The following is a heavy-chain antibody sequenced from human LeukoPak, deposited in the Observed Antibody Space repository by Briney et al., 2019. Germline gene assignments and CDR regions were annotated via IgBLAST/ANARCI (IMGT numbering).Heavy chain of an antibody. V-gene: IGHV1-2*02. CDR2: VNPNTGGT. CDR1: GYTFIDYY. CDR3: VRAKEVVAPILAWFDP. Sequence: GASVKVSCKASGYTFIDYYVHWVRQAPGQGLEWMGWVNPNTGGTNYARRFQGRVTMTRDTSISTAYMELSRLTSDDTAVYYCVRAKEVVAPILAWFDPWGQGTLITVSS. J-gene: IGHJ5*02. D-gene: IGHD2-15*01.